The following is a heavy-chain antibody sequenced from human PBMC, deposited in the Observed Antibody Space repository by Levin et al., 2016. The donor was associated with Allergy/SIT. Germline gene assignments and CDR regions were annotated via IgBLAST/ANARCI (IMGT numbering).Heavy chain of an antibody. Sequence: SETLSLTCAVSGGSISSSNWWSWVRPGPQGRGWSGIGEIYHSGSTNYNPSLKSRVTISVDKSKNQFSLKLSSVTAADTAVYYCASRITMVRGWPHWGQGTLVTVSS. J-gene: IGHJ4*02. CDR1: GGSISSSNW. V-gene: IGHV4-4*02. CDR3: ASRITMVRGWPH. D-gene: IGHD3-10*01. CDR2: IYHSGST.